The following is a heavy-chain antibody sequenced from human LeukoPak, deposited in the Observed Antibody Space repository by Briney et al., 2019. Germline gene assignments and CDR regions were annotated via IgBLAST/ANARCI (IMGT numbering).Heavy chain of an antibody. CDR3: ARIEGSTFDY. CDR1: GYTFTTYW. J-gene: IGHJ4*02. V-gene: IGHV5-51*01. CDR2: IYPGDSES. Sequence: GESLKISCKGTGYTFTTYWIGWVRQMPGKGLEWMGIIYPGDSESKYRPSLQGQVTISADKSTSTAYLQWSSLKASDTAIYYCARIEGSTFDYWGQGTLVTVPS.